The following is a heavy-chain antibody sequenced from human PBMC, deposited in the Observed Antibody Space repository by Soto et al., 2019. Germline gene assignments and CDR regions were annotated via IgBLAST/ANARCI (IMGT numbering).Heavy chain of an antibody. CDR2: ISGSGGST. J-gene: IGHJ3*02. Sequence: EVQLLESGGGLVQPGGSLRLSCAASGFTFSSYAMSWVRQAPGKGLEWVSAISGSGGSTYYADSVKGRFTISRDNSKNKLYLQMYMLRAEDTAVYHCEKVVELGYCSGGSCYLGACDSWGQGTMVTVSS. V-gene: IGHV3-23*01. CDR1: GFTFSSYA. CDR3: EKVVELGYCSGGSCYLGACDS. D-gene: IGHD2-15*01.